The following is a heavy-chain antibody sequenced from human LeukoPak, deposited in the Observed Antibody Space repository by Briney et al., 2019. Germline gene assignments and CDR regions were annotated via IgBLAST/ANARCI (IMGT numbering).Heavy chain of an antibody. D-gene: IGHD2-15*01. Sequence: SVKVSCRASGGTFSSYAISWVRQAPGQGLEWMGRTIPIFGIANYAQKFQGRVTITADKSTSTAYMELSSLRSEDTAVYYCARIICSGGSCPRIHNPDYYYYGMDVWGQGTTVTVSS. CDR3: ARIICSGGSCPRIHNPDYYYYGMDV. CDR2: TIPIFGIA. J-gene: IGHJ6*02. CDR1: GGTFSSYA. V-gene: IGHV1-69*04.